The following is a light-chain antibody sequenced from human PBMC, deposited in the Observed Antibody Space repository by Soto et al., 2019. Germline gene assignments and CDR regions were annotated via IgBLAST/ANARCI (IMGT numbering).Light chain of an antibody. V-gene: IGKV3-15*01. Sequence: EIVMTQSPATLSVSPGERATLXXRASQSVSSNLAWYQQKPGQAPRXVIYGASTRATGIPARFSGSGAGTEFTLTISSLQSEDFAVYYCQQYNNWPITFGGGTKVDIK. CDR1: QSVSSN. CDR3: QQYNNWPIT. J-gene: IGKJ4*01. CDR2: GAS.